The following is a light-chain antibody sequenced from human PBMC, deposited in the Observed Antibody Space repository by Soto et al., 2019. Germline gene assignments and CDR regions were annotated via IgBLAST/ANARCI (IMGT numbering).Light chain of an antibody. CDR3: QQYNSYRS. V-gene: IGKV1-5*03. CDR1: QSISTW. J-gene: IGKJ1*01. Sequence: DIQMTQSPSTLSASVGDRVTITCRASQSISTWLAWYQQKPGKAPKLLIYKASSLESGVPSRFSGSESGTEFTLTISSLQPDDFASYYCQQYNSYRSFGQGTKVDIK. CDR2: KAS.